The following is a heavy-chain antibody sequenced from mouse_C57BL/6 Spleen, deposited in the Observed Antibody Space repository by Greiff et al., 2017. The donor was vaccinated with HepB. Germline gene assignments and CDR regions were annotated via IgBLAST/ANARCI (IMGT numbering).Heavy chain of an antibody. CDR2: IYPGDGDT. V-gene: IGHV1-82*01. J-gene: IGHJ4*01. CDR3: ARSEFVSSGYVSYYYAMDY. CDR1: GYAFSSSW. Sequence: QVHVKQSGPELVKPGASVKISCKASGYAFSSSWMNWVKQRPGKGLEWIGRIYPGDGDTNYNGKFKGKATLTADKSSSTAYMQHSSLTSEDYAVYFCARSEFVSSGYVSYYYAMDYWGQGTSVTVSS. D-gene: IGHD3-2*02.